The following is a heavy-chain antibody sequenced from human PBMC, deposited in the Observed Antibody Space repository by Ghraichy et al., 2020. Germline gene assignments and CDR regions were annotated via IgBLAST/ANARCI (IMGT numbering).Heavy chain of an antibody. CDR3: ARERIFGGYSYALSGRPTYYYYYYGMDV. Sequence: SQTLSLTCAVYGGSFSGYYWSWIRQPPGKGLEWIGEINHSGSTNYNPSLKSRVTISVDTSKNQFSLKLSSVTAADTAVYYCARERIFGGYSYALSGRPTYYYYYYGMDVWGQGTTVTVSS. D-gene: IGHD5-18*01. CDR2: INHSGST. J-gene: IGHJ6*02. V-gene: IGHV4-34*01. CDR1: GGSFSGYY.